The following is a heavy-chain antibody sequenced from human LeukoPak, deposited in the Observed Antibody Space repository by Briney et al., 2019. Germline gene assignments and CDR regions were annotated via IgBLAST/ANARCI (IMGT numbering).Heavy chain of an antibody. CDR3: ARTIRWGGAFDI. Sequence: PSETLSLTCTVSGGSISSSSYYWGWIRQPPGKGLEWIGEIYHSGSTNYNPSLKSRVTISVDKSKNQFSLKLSSVTAADTAVYYCARTIRWGGAFDIWGQGTMVTVSS. CDR1: GGSISSSSYY. V-gene: IGHV4-39*07. D-gene: IGHD3-16*01. J-gene: IGHJ3*02. CDR2: IYHSGST.